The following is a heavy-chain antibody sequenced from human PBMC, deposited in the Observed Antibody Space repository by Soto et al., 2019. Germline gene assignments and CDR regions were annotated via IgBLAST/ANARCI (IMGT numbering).Heavy chain of an antibody. CDR3: ARASASAYYYYYYGMDV. J-gene: IGHJ6*02. CDR2: IYYSGST. V-gene: IGHV4-30-4*01. CDR1: GGSISSGDYY. Sequence: SETLSLTCTVSGGSISSGDYYWSWIRQPPGKGLEWIGYIYYSGSTYYNPSLKSRVTISVDTSKNQFSLKLSSVTAADTAVYYCARASASAYYYYYYGMDVWGHGTTVTVSS.